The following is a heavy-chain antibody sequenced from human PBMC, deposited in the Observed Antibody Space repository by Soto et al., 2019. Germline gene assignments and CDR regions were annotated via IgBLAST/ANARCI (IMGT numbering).Heavy chain of an antibody. CDR3: AAELGFGKLSVV. D-gene: IGHD3-10*01. CDR2: IIPLFGTT. Sequence: SVKVSCKASGDTFKNCVISWVRQAPGQGLEWMGGIIPLFGTTDFAQRFQGRLTITTDESTTTAYMELSRLRSEDTATYYCAAELGFGKLSVVWGQGTTVT. CDR1: GDTFKNCV. J-gene: IGHJ6*02. V-gene: IGHV1-69*05.